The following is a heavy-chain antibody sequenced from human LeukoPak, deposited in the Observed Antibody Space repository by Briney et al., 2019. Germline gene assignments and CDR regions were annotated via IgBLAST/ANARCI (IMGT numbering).Heavy chain of an antibody. V-gene: IGHV4-39*07. CDR1: GGSISSSSYY. Sequence: SETLSLTCTVSGGSISSSSYYWGWIRQPPGKGLEWIGSIYYSGSTYYNPSLKSRVTISVDTSKNQFSLKLSSVTAADTAVYYCARDKVRYDILTGYQNDAFDIWGQGTMVTVSS. CDR3: ARDKVRYDILTGYQNDAFDI. CDR2: IYYSGST. J-gene: IGHJ3*02. D-gene: IGHD3-9*01.